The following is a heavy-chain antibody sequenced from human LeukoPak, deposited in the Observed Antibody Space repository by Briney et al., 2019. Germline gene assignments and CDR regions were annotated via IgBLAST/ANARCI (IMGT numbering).Heavy chain of an antibody. D-gene: IGHD2-15*01. CDR2: ISYDGSNK. Sequence: GRSLRLSCAASGFTFSSYAMHWVRQAPGKGLEWVAVISYDGSNKYYADSVKGRFTISRDNSKNTLYLQMNSLRAEDTAVYYCATRGYCSGGSCYGILQHWGQGTLVTVSS. CDR3: ATRGYCSGGSCYGILQH. CDR1: GFTFSSYA. J-gene: IGHJ1*01. V-gene: IGHV3-30-3*01.